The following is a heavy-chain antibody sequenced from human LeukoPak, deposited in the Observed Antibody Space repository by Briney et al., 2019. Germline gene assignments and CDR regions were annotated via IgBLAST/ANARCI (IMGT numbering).Heavy chain of an antibody. CDR3: ARDGFGVVVPAAIGWFDP. D-gene: IGHD2-2*01. Sequence: GASVKVSCKASGYTFTGYYMHWVRQAPGQGLEWMGWINPNSCGTNYAQKFQGRVTMNRDTSISTAYMELRRLRSDDTAVYYCARDGFGVVVPAAIGWFDPWGQGTLVTVS. V-gene: IGHV1-2*02. J-gene: IGHJ5*02. CDR1: GYTFTGYY. CDR2: INPNSCGT.